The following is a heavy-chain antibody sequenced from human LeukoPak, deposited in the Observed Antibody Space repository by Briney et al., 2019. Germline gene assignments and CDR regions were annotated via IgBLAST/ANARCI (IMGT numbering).Heavy chain of an antibody. V-gene: IGHV3-23*01. CDR2: ISDSGGSA. J-gene: IGHJ4*02. CDR3: AKTAGIAAAADFDY. D-gene: IGHD6-13*01. Sequence: PGGSLRLSCAASGFTFNTYAMSWVRQAPGKGLEWVSAISDSGGSAYYADSVKGRFTISRDNSKNTLYLQMNSLRAEDTAVYYCAKTAGIAAAADFDYWGQGTLVTVSS. CDR1: GFTFNTYA.